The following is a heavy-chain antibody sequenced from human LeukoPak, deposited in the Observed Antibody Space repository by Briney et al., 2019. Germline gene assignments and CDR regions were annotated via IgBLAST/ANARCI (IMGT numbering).Heavy chain of an antibody. Sequence: GVSLRLSCAASGFTFSSYGMHWVRGAPGKGLEWVAVISYDGSNKYYADAVKGRFTISRDNSKSTLYLQMNSLRAEDTAVYYCAGSSSGWYLNYWGQGTLVTVSS. CDR1: GFTFSSYG. V-gene: IGHV3-30*03. D-gene: IGHD6-19*01. J-gene: IGHJ4*02. CDR2: ISYDGSNK. CDR3: AGSSSGWYLNY.